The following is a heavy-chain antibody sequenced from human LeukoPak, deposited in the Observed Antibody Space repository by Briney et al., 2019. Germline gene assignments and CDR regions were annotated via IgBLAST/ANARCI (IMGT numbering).Heavy chain of an antibody. J-gene: IGHJ4*02. CDR2: IKTDGSDK. V-gene: IGHV3-7*05. D-gene: IGHD6-13*01. CDR1: RFIFSIPW. CDR3: ARGGSWDVDY. Sequence: GVPLRLSCEPSRFIFSIPWMPWVRKAPGKGLEWVANIKTDGSDKYYVDSGKGRFTIARDKAKISLYLHRSSLRAKDTAVYYCARGGSWDVDYWGQGTLVTVSS.